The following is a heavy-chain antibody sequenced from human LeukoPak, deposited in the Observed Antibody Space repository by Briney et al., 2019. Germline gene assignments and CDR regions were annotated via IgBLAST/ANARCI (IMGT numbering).Heavy chain of an antibody. CDR3: AKFEEGLGDPIDY. J-gene: IGHJ4*02. D-gene: IGHD2-21*01. V-gene: IGHV3-23*01. Sequence: PGGSLRLSCAASGFTFSSYAMSWVRQAPGKGLEWVSAISGSGGSTYYADSVKGRFTISRDNSKNTLYLQMNSLRAEDTAVYYRAKFEEGLGDPIDYWGQGTLVTVSS. CDR2: ISGSGGST. CDR1: GFTFSSYA.